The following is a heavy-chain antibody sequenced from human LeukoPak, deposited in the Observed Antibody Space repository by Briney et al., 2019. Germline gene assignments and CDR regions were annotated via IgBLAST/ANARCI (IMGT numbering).Heavy chain of an antibody. D-gene: IGHD3-10*01. J-gene: IGHJ5*01. V-gene: IGHV7-4-1*02. Sequence: ASVKVSCKTSGYTFTDFSISRVRQAPGQGLEWMGWINTHTGNPTYAQGFTGRFVFSLDSSVSTAYLQISSLKAEDTAVYYCARGSGFGKEFNWFDSWGQGSLVTVSS. CDR2: INTHTGNP. CDR3: ARGSGFGKEFNWFDS. CDR1: GYTFTDFS.